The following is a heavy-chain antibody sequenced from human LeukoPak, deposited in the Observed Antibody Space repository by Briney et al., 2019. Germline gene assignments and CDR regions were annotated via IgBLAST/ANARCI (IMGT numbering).Heavy chain of an antibody. CDR1: GGSFSVYY. CDR3: ARSKYCSGGSCLVSFDY. Sequence: SETLSLTCAVYGGSFSVYYWSWIRQPPGNGREGMGETDHSGSTNYNPSLKSRVTISVDRSKNQFSLKLSSVTAADTAVYYCARSKYCSGGSCLVSFDYWGQGTLVTVSS. V-gene: IGHV4-34*01. J-gene: IGHJ4*02. CDR2: TDHSGST. D-gene: IGHD2-15*01.